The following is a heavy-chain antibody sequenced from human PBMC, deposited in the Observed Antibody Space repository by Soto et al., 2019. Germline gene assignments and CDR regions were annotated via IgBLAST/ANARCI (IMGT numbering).Heavy chain of an antibody. CDR1: GFTFSSYT. V-gene: IGHV3-21*01. Sequence: GGSLRLSCAASGFTFSSYTVNWVRQAPGKGLEWVSSISGSSSYIFYADSVKGRFTISRDNAKDSLYLQLNSLRGEDTAVYYCETFEYGDSGRYFDYWGQGT. D-gene: IGHD4-17*01. J-gene: IGHJ4*02. CDR2: ISGSSSYI. CDR3: ETFEYGDSGRYFDY.